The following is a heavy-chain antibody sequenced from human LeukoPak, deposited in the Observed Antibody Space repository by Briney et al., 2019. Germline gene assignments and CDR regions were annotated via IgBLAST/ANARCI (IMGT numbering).Heavy chain of an antibody. V-gene: IGHV3-21*01. D-gene: IGHD3-10*01. CDR2: ISSSSSYI. J-gene: IGHJ6*02. CDR3: AKDLGMVRGPNPYYYYGMDV. CDR1: GFIFSTYS. Sequence: GGSLRLSCAASGFIFSTYSMNWVRQAPGKGLEWVSSISSSSSYIYYADSVKGRFTISRDNSKNTLYLQMNSLRAEDTAVYYCAKDLGMVRGPNPYYYYGMDVWGQGTTVTVSS.